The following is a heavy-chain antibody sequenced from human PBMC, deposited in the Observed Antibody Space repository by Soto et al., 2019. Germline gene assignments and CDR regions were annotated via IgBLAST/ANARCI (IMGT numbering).Heavy chain of an antibody. D-gene: IGHD3-16*01. J-gene: IGHJ4*02. CDR3: ARLKPFGFDY. CDR1: DVSMNDQY. CDR2: IYYSGNT. Sequence: SETLSLTCTVSDVSMNDQYWSWVRQSPGKGLEWIGYIYYSGNTNYNPSLKSRITISLDASKNQFFLNLRSVTAADTAIYYCARLKPFGFDYWGQGTLVTVSS. V-gene: IGHV4-59*08.